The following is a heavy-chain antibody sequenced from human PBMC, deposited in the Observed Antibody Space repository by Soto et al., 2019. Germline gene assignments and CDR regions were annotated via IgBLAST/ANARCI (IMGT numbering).Heavy chain of an antibody. J-gene: IGHJ4*02. CDR2: ISSSSSYI. D-gene: IGHD3-22*01. V-gene: IGHV3-21*01. CDR1: GFTFSSYS. Sequence: PGGSLRLSCAASGFTFSSYSMNWVRQAPGKGLEWVSSISSSSSYIYYADSVKGRFTISRDNAKNSLYLQMNSLRAEDTAVYYCARGLYYYDSSGYYGNWGQRTLVTVSS. CDR3: ARGLYYYDSSGYYGN.